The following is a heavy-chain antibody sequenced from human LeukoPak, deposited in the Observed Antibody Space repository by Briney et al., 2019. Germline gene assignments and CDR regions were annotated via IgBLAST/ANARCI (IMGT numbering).Heavy chain of an antibody. J-gene: IGHJ4*02. Sequence: GQSLKISCKGSGYSFTNYWIGWVRQMPGKGLELMGLIYPGDSDTTYSPSFQGQVTISADKSITTAYLQWSSLKASDTAMYYCTRRMTRGVITPPFDSWGQGTLVSASS. CDR3: TRRMTRGVITPPFDS. CDR2: IYPGDSDT. D-gene: IGHD3-10*01. V-gene: IGHV5-51*01. CDR1: GYSFTNYW.